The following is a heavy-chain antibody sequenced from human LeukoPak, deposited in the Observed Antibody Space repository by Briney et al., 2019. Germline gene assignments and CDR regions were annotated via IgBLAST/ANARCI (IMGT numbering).Heavy chain of an antibody. D-gene: IGHD3-22*01. CDR1: GITLSNYG. CDR2: ICDGGGKT. CDR3: AKRGVVIRVILVGFHKEAYYFDS. Sequence: GGSLRLSCAASGITLSNYGMSLVRQAPGKGLEWVAVICDGGGKTYYADSVKGRFTISRDNTKNTLYLQMNILRAEDTAVYFCAKRGVVIRVILVGFHKEAYYFDSWGQGALVTVSS. J-gene: IGHJ4*02. V-gene: IGHV3-23*01.